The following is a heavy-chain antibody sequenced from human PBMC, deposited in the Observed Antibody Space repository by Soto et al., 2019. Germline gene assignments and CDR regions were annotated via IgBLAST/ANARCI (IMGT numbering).Heavy chain of an antibody. J-gene: IGHJ4*02. CDR2: INPKSGGT. CDR3: ARDLAKGGGIAGFDY. Sequence: QVQLVQSGAEVKKPGASVNVSCKASGYTFTVYYMHWVRQAPGQGLEWMGWINPKSGGTMYPQKFQGRVTMTWDTSISTAYMALTRLGSDDTVVYYCARDLAKGGGIAGFDYWGQGTLFTVSS. CDR1: GYTFTVYY. D-gene: IGHD1-26*01. V-gene: IGHV1-2*02.